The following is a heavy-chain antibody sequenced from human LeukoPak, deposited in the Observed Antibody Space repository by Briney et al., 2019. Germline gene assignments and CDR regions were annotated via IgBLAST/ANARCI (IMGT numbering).Heavy chain of an antibody. CDR3: ARGLGYCSGGSCSVNWFDP. CDR1: GESFSGYY. D-gene: IGHD2-15*01. Sequence: SETLFLTCAVYGESFSGYYWNWIRQPPGKGLEWIGEINHDGSTSYNPSLKSRVTISVDTSKNQFSLKLTSVTAADTAVYYCARGLGYCSGGSCSVNWFDPWGQGTLVTVSS. CDR2: INHDGST. V-gene: IGHV4-34*01. J-gene: IGHJ5*02.